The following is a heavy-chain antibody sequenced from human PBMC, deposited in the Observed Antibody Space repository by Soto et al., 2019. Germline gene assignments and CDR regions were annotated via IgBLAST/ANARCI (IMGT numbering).Heavy chain of an antibody. CDR2: TYYRSKWYN. D-gene: IGHD5-12*01. CDR1: GDSVSSNSAA. V-gene: IGHV6-1*01. CDR3: AREPSGYSGYDSFNNWFDP. Sequence: KQSPTLSLTCAISGDSVSSNSAAWNWIRQSPSRGLEWLGRTYYRSKWYNDYAVSVKSRITINPDTSKNQFSLQLNSVTPEDTAVYYCAREPSGYSGYDSFNNWFDPWGQGTLVTVSS. J-gene: IGHJ5*02.